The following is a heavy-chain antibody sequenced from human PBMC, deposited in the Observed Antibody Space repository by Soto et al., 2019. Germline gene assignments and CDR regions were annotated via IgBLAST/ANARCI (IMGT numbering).Heavy chain of an antibody. CDR3: TRAIRLSGDAFDI. CDR1: GFTLSAYP. CDR2: IRTAAYGATT. V-gene: IGHV3-49*03. Sequence: GGSLRLSCTASGFTLSAYPMSWFRQAPGKGLEWVAYIRTAAYGATTEYAASVKDRFTISRDDSESIASLQMDSLKTEDTAVYYCTRAIRLSGDAFDIWGQGTMVTVSS. D-gene: IGHD3-3*01. J-gene: IGHJ3*02.